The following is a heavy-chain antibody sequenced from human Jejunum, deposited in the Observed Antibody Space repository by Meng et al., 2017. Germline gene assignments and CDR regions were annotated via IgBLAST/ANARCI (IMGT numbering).Heavy chain of an antibody. D-gene: IGHD2-2*01. V-gene: IGHV5-51*01. CDR3: ARLYDGSYADHFAH. CDR1: GYNYMNNW. J-gene: IGHJ4*02. CDR2: IYPGHSEA. Sequence: GESLKISCKSSGYNYMNNWMGWVRQMPGKGLEWMGLIYPGHSEARYSPSFQGQVTFSVDKSINTAYLQWASLKASDTAIYYCARLYDGSYADHFAHWGQGTLVTVSS.